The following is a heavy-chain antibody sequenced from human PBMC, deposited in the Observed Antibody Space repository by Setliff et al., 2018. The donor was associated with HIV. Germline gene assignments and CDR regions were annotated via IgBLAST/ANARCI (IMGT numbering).Heavy chain of an antibody. CDR3: ATRPRIAARPFDY. V-gene: IGHV4-31*03. CDR2: IFHSGDT. J-gene: IGHJ4*02. D-gene: IGHD6-6*01. Sequence: PSETLSLTCSVSGVSVGSGDYYWHWSRQHPEKALEWIGYIFHSGDTYYNPSLKSRISMSLDTSKNQFSLELTSLNAADTAVYYCATRPRIAARPFDYWGQGMLVTVSS. CDR1: GVSVGSGDYY.